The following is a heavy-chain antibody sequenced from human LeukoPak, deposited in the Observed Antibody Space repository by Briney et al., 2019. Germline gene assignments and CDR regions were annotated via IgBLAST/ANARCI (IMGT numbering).Heavy chain of an antibody. J-gene: IGHJ5*02. CDR3: ARGPPLFDP. V-gene: IGHV3-21*01. Sequence: GGLLRLSCAAPGLTLSSYSMNWVRQAPGKGLEWVSSISSSSSYIYYADSVKGRFTISRDNAKNSLYLQMNSLRAEDTAVYYCARGPPLFDPWGQGTLVTVSS. CDR2: ISSSSSYI. CDR1: GLTLSSYS.